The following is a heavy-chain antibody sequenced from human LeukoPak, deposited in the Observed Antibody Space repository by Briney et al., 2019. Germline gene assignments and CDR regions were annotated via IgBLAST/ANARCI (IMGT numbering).Heavy chain of an antibody. V-gene: IGHV3-7*01. J-gene: IGHJ4*02. Sequence: GGSLRLSCVASGFTFSRSWMSWVRQAPGKGLEWVANINQDGSEKYYVDSMKGRFTVSRDNARNSLYLQMDSLRAEDTAVYYCARGGTFVSDYWGQGTLVTVSS. CDR2: INQDGSEK. D-gene: IGHD1-1*01. CDR3: ARGGTFVSDY. CDR1: GFTFSRSW.